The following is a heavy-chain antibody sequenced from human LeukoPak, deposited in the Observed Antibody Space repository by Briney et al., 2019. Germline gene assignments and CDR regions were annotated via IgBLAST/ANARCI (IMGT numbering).Heavy chain of an antibody. CDR1: GYSISSGYY. D-gene: IGHD2-15*01. CDR2: IYYSGST. V-gene: IGHV4-38-2*01. Sequence: SETLSLTCAVSGYSISSGYYWGWIRQPPGKGLEWIGSIYYSGSTYYNPSLKSRVTISVDTSKNQFSLKLSSVTAADTAVYYCARGGYRRSGYFDYWGQGTLVTVSS. J-gene: IGHJ4*02. CDR3: ARGGYRRSGYFDY.